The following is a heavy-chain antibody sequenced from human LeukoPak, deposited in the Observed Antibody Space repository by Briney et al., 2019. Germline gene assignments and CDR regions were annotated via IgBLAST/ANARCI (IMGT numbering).Heavy chain of an antibody. J-gene: IGHJ2*01. CDR2: ISYDGSNK. CDR3: ARDRQQMDREGYFDL. D-gene: IGHD6-13*01. V-gene: IGHV3-30*03. CDR1: GFTFSSYG. Sequence: PGRSLRLSCAASGFTFSSYGMHWVRQAPGKGLEWVALISYDGSNKYYADSVKGRFTISRDNSKNTLYLQMNSLRDEDTAVYYCARDRQQMDREGYFDLWGRGTLVTVSS.